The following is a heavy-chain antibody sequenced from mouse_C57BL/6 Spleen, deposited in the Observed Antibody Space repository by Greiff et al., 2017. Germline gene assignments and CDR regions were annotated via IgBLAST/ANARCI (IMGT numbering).Heavy chain of an antibody. J-gene: IGHJ3*01. V-gene: IGHV7-3*01. Sequence: EVKLLESGGGLVQPGGSLSLSCAASGFTFTDYYMSWVRQPPGKALEWLGFIRNKANGYTTEYSASVKGRFTISRDNSQSILYLQMNALRAEDSATYYCASPYDYNPWFAYWGQGTLVTVSA. D-gene: IGHD2-4*01. CDR2: IRNKANGYTT. CDR1: GFTFTDYY. CDR3: ASPYDYNPWFAY.